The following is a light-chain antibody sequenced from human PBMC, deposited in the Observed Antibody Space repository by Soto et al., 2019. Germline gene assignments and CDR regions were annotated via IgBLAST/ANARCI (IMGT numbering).Light chain of an antibody. Sequence: EIVMTQSPVTLSVSPGERATLSCRASQSVNSNLAWYQQKPGQAPRLLIYGASTRATGIPARFSGSGSGTEFTLTISGLQSEDFAVYYCQQRSNWPPLTFGGGTK. CDR2: GAS. CDR3: QQRSNWPPLT. J-gene: IGKJ4*01. CDR1: QSVNSN. V-gene: IGKV3-15*01.